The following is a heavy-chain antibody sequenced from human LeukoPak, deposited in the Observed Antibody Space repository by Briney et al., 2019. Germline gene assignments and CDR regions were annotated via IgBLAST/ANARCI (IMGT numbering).Heavy chain of an antibody. CDR2: IFATGRAT. V-gene: IGHV3-23*01. Sequence: GGSLRLSCEASGFTLGDYAMIWVRQAPGKGLEWVSAIFATGRATQYADSVKGRFTISRDNSRNTLSLQMNSLRAEDTAVYYCARDPNGDYIGAFDFRGQGTMVTVSS. CDR1: GFTLGDYA. CDR3: ARDPNGDYIGAFDF. D-gene: IGHD4-17*01. J-gene: IGHJ3*01.